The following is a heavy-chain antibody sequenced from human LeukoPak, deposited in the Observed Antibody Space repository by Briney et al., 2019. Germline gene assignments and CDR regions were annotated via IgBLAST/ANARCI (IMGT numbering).Heavy chain of an antibody. J-gene: IGHJ4*02. V-gene: IGHV4-34*01. D-gene: IGHD6-13*01. CDR1: GGSFSGYY. CDR3: ARGPRAAAGLRLFDY. CDR2: INHSGST. Sequence: LETLSLTCAVYGGSFSGYYWSWIRQPPGKGLEWIGEINHSGSTNYNPSLKSRVIISVDTSKNQFSLKLSSVTAADTAVYYCARGPRAAAGLRLFDYWGQGTLVTVSS.